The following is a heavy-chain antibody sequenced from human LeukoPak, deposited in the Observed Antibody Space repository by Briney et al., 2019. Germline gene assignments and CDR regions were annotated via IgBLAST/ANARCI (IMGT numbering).Heavy chain of an antibody. CDR2: ITGSSDYI. CDR1: GFTFSSYT. Sequence: GGSLRLSCAASGFTFSSYTMSWVRQAPGKGLEWVSCITGSSDYIFYADSVRGRFTISRDNAKNSLFLQMNSLRAEDTAVYYCAKFKGHYGDSEYYFDSWGQGTLVTVSS. J-gene: IGHJ4*02. D-gene: IGHD3-10*01. V-gene: IGHV3-21*01. CDR3: AKFKGHYGDSEYYFDS.